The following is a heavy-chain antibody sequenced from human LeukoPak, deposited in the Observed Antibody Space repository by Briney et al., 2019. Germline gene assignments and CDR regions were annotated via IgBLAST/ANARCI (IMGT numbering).Heavy chain of an antibody. V-gene: IGHV3-23*01. CDR3: ATEYYDFWSGYGWNWFDP. CDR1: GFTFSSYA. J-gene: IGHJ5*02. D-gene: IGHD3-3*01. CDR2: ISGSGGST. Sequence: GGSLRLSCAASGFTFSSYAMSWVRQAPGKGLEWVSAISGSGGSTYYADSVKGRFTISRDNSKNTLYLQMNSLRAEDTAVYYCATEYYDFWSGYGWNWFDPWGQGTLVTVSS.